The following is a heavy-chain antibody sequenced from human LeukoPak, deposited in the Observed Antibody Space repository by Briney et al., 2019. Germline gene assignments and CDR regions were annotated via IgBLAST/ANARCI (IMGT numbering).Heavy chain of an antibody. Sequence: GGSLRLSCAASGFTFSSYWMHWVRQLPGKGLVWVSRINSDGSSTSYADSVKGRFTISRDNAKNTLYLQMNSLRAEDTAVYFCAAPSVVAAFQRWGQGTLVTVTS. V-gene: IGHV3-74*01. CDR2: INSDGSST. CDR3: AAPSVVAAFQR. CDR1: GFTFSSYW. J-gene: IGHJ1*01. D-gene: IGHD2-15*01.